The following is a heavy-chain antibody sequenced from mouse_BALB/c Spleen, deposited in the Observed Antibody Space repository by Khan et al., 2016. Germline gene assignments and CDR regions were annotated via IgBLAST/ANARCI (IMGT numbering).Heavy chain of an antibody. Sequence: EVKLLESGGGLVQPGGSLKLSCAASGFDFSRYWMSWVRQAPGKGLEWIGESNPDSSTINYTPSLKDKFIISRDHAKNTLYLQMSKVRSEDTALYYCARQDYGSSGYFDVWGAGTTVTVSS. CDR2: SNPDSSTI. J-gene: IGHJ1*01. D-gene: IGHD1-1*01. V-gene: IGHV4-1*02. CDR1: GFDFSRYW. CDR3: ARQDYGSSGYFDV.